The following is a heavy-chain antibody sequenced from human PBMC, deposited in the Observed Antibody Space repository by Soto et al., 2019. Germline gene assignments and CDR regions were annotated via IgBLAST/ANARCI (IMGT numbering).Heavy chain of an antibody. J-gene: IGHJ5*02. CDR3: ARDGIAAAGTSWFDP. CDR2: INAGNGNT. CDR1: GYTFTSHA. V-gene: IGHV1-3*05. D-gene: IGHD6-13*01. Sequence: QVQLVQSGAEEKKPGASVKVSCKASGYTFTSHAMPSARQAPGQRLEWMGWINAGNGNTKYSQKLQGRITITTDTSASTADMELSSLRSEDTAVYYWARDGIAAAGTSWFDPWGQGTLVTVSS.